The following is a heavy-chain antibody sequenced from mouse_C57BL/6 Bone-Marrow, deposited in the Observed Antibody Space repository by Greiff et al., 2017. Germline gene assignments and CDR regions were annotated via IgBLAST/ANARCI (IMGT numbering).Heavy chain of an antibody. D-gene: IGHD2-3*01. CDR2: IDPSDSYT. CDR1: GYTFTSYW. V-gene: IGHV1-50*01. J-gene: IGHJ2*01. Sequence: QVQLQQSGAELVKPGASVKLSCKASGYTFTSYWMQWVKQRPGQGLEWIGEIDPSDSYTNSNQKFKGKATLTVDTSSSTAYMQLSSLTSEDSAVYYCASDGYYDYWGQGTTLTVSS. CDR3: ASDGYYDY.